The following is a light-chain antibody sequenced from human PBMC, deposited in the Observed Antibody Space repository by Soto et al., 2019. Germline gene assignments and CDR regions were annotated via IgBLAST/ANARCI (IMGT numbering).Light chain of an antibody. CDR1: QSVSSSY. CDR2: GAS. V-gene: IGKV3-20*01. CDR3: QQYGSSPSIA. J-gene: IGKJ5*01. Sequence: EIVLTQSPGTLSGSAGERASLSCRASQSVSSSYLAWYQQKPGQAPRLLIYGASSRATGIPDRFSGSGSGTDFTLTISGLEPEDFAVYSCQQYGSSPSIALGEGTRLEIK.